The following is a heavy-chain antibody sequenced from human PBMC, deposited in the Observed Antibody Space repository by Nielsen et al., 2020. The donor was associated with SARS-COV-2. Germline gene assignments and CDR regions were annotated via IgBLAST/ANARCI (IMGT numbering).Heavy chain of an antibody. CDR1: GFTFDDYA. V-gene: IGHV3-9*01. CDR2: VSWNSRST. CDR3: ARVPAGGGDY. D-gene: IGHD2-2*01. Sequence: SLKISCAASGFTFDDYAMHWVRQAPGKGLEWVSGVSWNSRSTGYAASVKGRFTISRDNAKNSLYLQMNSLRAEDTALYYCARVPAGGGDYWGQGTLVTVSS. J-gene: IGHJ4*02.